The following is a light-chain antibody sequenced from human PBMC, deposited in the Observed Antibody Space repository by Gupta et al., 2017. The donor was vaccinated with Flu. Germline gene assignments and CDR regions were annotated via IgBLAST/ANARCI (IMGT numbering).Light chain of an antibody. Sequence: QSALTQPPSASGSPGQSVTISCTGTSSDVGGYDYFSWYQQPPGKAPKVMIYEVSKRPAGVPDRFSGSKSGNTASLTVSGHQAEDEADYYCSSYAGNTYVFGTGTKVTVL. CDR3: SSYAGNTYV. J-gene: IGLJ1*01. V-gene: IGLV2-8*01. CDR2: EVS. CDR1: SSDVGGYDY.